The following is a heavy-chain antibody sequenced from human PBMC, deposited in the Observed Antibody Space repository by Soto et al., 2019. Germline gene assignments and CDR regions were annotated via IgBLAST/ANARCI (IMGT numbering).Heavy chain of an antibody. CDR2: IYYSRRT. J-gene: IGHJ3*02. CDR1: GGSISSGGYY. D-gene: IGHD6-13*01. V-gene: IGHV4-31*03. CDR3: ARLIAAAVDVLDI. Sequence: QVQLQESGPGLVKLSQTLSLTCTVSGGSISSGGYYWSWIRQHPGKGLEWIGYIYYSRRTYYNPSLKSRVTLSVDTSKNQFSLKLSSVTAADTAVYYCARLIAAAVDVLDIWGQGTMVTVSS.